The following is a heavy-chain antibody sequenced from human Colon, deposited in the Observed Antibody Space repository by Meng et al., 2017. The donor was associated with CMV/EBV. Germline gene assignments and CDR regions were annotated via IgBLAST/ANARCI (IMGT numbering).Heavy chain of an antibody. V-gene: IGHV1-69*04. CDR1: GGTFRSYR. D-gene: IGHD6-6*01. J-gene: IGHJ4*02. CDR2: ISPALGLA. CDR3: ARDVLWGSSSTYFDS. Sequence: GGTFRSYRISWLRQAPGQGPEWMGRISPALGLASYPQKFPDRITITADISTSTAYMELTTLRSDDTAVYYCARDVLWGSSSTYFDSWGQGTLVTVSS.